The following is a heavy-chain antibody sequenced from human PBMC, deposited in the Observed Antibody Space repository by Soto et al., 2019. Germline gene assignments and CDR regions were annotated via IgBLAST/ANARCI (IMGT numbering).Heavy chain of an antibody. Sequence: PGGSLRLSCAASGFTFDDYAMHWVRQAPGKGLEWVSGISWNSGSIGYADSVKGRFTISRDNAKNSLYLQMNSLRAEDTALYYCAKHISGDLRSGVDYWGQGTLVTVSS. J-gene: IGHJ4*02. D-gene: IGHD2-15*01. CDR3: AKHISGDLRSGVDY. CDR2: ISWNSGSI. CDR1: GFTFDDYA. V-gene: IGHV3-9*01.